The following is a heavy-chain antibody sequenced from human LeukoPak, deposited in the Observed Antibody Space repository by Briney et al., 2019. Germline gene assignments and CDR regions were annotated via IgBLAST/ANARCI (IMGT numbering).Heavy chain of an antibody. D-gene: IGHD3-10*01. CDR2: IIPILGIA. Sequence: ASVKVSCKASGGTFSSYAISWVRQAPGQGLEWMGRIIPILGIANYAQKFQGRVTITADKSTSTACMELSSLRSEDTAVYYCARGYGSGPSTRYFDYWGQGTLVTVSS. CDR1: GGTFSSYA. V-gene: IGHV1-69*04. J-gene: IGHJ4*02. CDR3: ARGYGSGPSTRYFDY.